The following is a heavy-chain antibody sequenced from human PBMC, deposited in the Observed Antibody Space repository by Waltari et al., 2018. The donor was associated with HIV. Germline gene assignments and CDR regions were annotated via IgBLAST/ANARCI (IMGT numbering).Heavy chain of an antibody. CDR1: GFTFSSYA. J-gene: IGHJ6*02. V-gene: IGHV3-30*01. Sequence: QVQLVESGGGVVQPGRSLRLSCAASGFTFSSYAMHWVRQAPGKGLEWVAVISYDGSNKYYADSVKGRFTISRDNSKNTLYLQMNSLRAEDTAVYYCAGSVVRLRVYYYYGMDVWGQGTTVTVSS. CDR3: AGSVVRLRVYYYYGMDV. D-gene: IGHD5-12*01. CDR2: ISYDGSNK.